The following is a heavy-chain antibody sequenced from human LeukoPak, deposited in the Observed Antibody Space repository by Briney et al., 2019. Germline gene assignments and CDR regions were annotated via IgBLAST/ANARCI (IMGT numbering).Heavy chain of an antibody. CDR3: SEGYFEPFDH. D-gene: IGHD2/OR15-2a*01. CDR2: LSYIGKT. Sequence: SETLSLTCVVSGASVSSSHWNWIRQLPGKGLGWIGCLSYIGKTDYNPSLTSRVTISLDTSKNQVSLKLRSVTAADTAVYYCSEGYFEPFDHWGQGTLVTVSS. J-gene: IGHJ4*02. CDR1: GASVSSSH. V-gene: IGHV4-59*02.